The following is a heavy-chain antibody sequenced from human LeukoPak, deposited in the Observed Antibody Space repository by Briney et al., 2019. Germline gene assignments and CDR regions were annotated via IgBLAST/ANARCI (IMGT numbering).Heavy chain of an antibody. CDR1: GASISSGDYY. V-gene: IGHV4-30-4*01. J-gene: IGHJ4*02. CDR3: ARGRYCSSTSCYTLTIDY. D-gene: IGHD2-2*02. Sequence: PSETLSLTCTVSGASISSGDYYWSWIRQPPGKGLEWIGYIYYSGSTYYNPSLKRRITISVDTSKNQFSLKLSSVTAADTAVYYCARGRYCSSTSCYTLTIDYWGQGTLVTVSS. CDR2: IYYSGST.